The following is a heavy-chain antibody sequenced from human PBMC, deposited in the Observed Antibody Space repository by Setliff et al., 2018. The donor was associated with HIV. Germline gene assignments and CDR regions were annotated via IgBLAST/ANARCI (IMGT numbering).Heavy chain of an antibody. CDR2: IIHILGIR. J-gene: IGHJ3*02. Sequence: VSCKASGGTFDSHAISWVRRAPGQGFEWMGGIIHILGIRNYAQKFQGRVIITTDESTGTAYMELSSLKDDDTAIYYCARPAPLLGTSPANNAFDIWGQGTTVTVSS. D-gene: IGHD3-10*01. CDR3: ARPAPLLGTSPANNAFDI. V-gene: IGHV1-69*05. CDR1: GGTFDSHA.